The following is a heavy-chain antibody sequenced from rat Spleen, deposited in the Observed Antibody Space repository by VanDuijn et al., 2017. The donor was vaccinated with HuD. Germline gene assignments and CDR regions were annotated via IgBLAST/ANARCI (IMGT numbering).Heavy chain of an antibody. D-gene: IGHD1-6*01. CDR2: ISPSGGSP. Sequence: EVQLVESGGGLVQPGRSLKLSCAASGFTFSNYYMHWIRQPPTKGLEWVASISPSGGSPYYRDSVKGRLTISRDNAKSTLYLQMDSLRSEDTATYYCATDRGDTTDYWFAYWGQGTLVTVSS. V-gene: IGHV5-19*01. CDR1: GFTFSNYY. CDR3: ATDRGDTTDYWFAY. J-gene: IGHJ3*01.